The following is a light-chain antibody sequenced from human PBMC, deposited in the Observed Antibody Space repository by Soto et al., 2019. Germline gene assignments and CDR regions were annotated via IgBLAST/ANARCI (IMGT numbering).Light chain of an antibody. J-gene: IGKJ1*01. V-gene: IGKV3-20*01. CDR1: QSVSSSY. CDR2: GAS. Sequence: EIVLTQSPGTLSLSPGERGTVSCRASQSVSSSYLAWYQQKPGQAPRLLIYGASSRATGIPDRFSGSGSGTDFTLTISRLEPDDFAVYYCQQYGSSPTTFGQGTKVEIK. CDR3: QQYGSSPTT.